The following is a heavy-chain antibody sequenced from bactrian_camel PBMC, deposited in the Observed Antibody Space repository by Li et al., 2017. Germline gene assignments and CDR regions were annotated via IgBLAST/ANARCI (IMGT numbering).Heavy chain of an antibody. Sequence: VQLVESGGGSVHAGGSLGLSCAASGYIYNLNCLGWFRQAPGMEREQVAAFIYTFHRTTRYADSVKGRFTISRDDAKNTMYLQMNNLQPEDTAMYYCAADVSSMSGNCQPNYWGQGTQVTVS. CDR3: AADVSSMSGNCQPNY. D-gene: IGHD6*01. J-gene: IGHJ4*01. V-gene: IGHV3S54*01. CDR2: IYTFHRTT. CDR1: GYIYNLNC.